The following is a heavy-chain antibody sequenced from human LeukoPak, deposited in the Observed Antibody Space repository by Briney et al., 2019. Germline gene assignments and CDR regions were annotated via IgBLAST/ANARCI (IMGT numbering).Heavy chain of an antibody. V-gene: IGHV3-72*01. Sequence: GGSLRLSCAASGFTFTDHHMDWVRQAPGTGLEWVGRIRNKTRSYRTEYVASAKGRFTISGDDSKNSLYLQMNSLKTEDAAIYYCVRDEGESDEIAFDIWGQGTLVTVSS. CDR1: GFTFTDHH. D-gene: IGHD1-26*01. CDR2: IRNKTRSYRT. CDR3: VRDEGESDEIAFDI. J-gene: IGHJ3*02.